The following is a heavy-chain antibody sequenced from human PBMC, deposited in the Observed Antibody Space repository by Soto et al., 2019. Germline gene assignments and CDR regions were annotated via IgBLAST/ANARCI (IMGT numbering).Heavy chain of an antibody. Sequence: PSETLSLTCAVYGGSFSGYYWSWIRQPPGKGLEWIGEINHSGSTNYNPSLKSRVTISVDTSKNQFSLKLSSVTAADTAVYYCARLFGGYYLRPPPRYFAYWGQGTLVTVSS. J-gene: IGHJ4*02. CDR1: GGSFSGYY. CDR3: ARLFGGYYLRPPPRYFAY. D-gene: IGHD3-22*01. CDR2: INHSGST. V-gene: IGHV4-34*01.